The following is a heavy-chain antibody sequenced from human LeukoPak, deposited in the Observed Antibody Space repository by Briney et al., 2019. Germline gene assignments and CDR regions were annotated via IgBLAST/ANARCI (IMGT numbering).Heavy chain of an antibody. CDR2: ISYDGSNK. V-gene: IGHV3-30-3*01. CDR3: ASEGRGLAVAGTFDY. J-gene: IGHJ4*02. D-gene: IGHD6-19*01. CDR1: GFTFSSYA. Sequence: GGSLRLSCAASGFTFSSYAMHWVREARGKGLEWVAIISYDGSNKYYADSVKGRFTISRDNSKNTLYLQMNSLRAEDTAVYYCASEGRGLAVAGTFDYWGQGTLVTVSS.